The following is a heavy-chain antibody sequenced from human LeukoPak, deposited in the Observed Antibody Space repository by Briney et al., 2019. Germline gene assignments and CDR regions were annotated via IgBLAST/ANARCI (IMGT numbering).Heavy chain of an antibody. CDR3: ARVVPAVRYMDV. D-gene: IGHD2-2*01. J-gene: IGHJ6*03. V-gene: IGHV4-34*01. Sequence: SETLSLTCAVYGGSFSGYYWSWIRQPPGKGLEWIGEINHSGSTNYNPSLKSRVTISVDTSKNQFSLKLSSVTAADTAVYYCARVVPAVRYMDVWGKGTTVTVSS. CDR1: GGSFSGYY. CDR2: INHSGST.